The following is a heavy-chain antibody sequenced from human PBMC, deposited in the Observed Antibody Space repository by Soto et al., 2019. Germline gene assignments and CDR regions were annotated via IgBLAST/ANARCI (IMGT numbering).Heavy chain of an antibody. J-gene: IGHJ5*02. Sequence: ASVKVSCKASGYTFTSYGISWVRQAPGQGLEWMGWISAYNGNTNYAQKLQGRVTMTTDTSTSTAYMELRSLRSDDTAVYYCAREVGALWYDFWSGIGGIGFDPWGQGTLVTVSS. CDR3: AREVGALWYDFWSGIGGIGFDP. CDR1: GYTFTSYG. D-gene: IGHD3-3*01. CDR2: ISAYNGNT. V-gene: IGHV1-18*01.